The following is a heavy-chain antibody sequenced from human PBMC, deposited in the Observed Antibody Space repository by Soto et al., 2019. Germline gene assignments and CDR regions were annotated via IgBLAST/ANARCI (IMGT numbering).Heavy chain of an antibody. V-gene: IGHV3-7*01. CDR1: GFSFSAYW. J-gene: IGHJ2*01. CDR2: IKQDGSEQ. Sequence: EVQLVESGGGLVQPGGSLRLSCAASGFSFSAYWMSWVRQAPGKGLEWVANIKQDGSEQYYVDSVKGRFTISRNNAKNSLYLQMTGLRAEDTAFFYCARDFYVWGRGTLVTVSS. CDR3: ARDFYV.